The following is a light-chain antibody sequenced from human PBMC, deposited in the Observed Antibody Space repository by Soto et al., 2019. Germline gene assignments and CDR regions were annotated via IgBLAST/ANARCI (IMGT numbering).Light chain of an antibody. CDR3: QSYDSSNHVV. Sequence: NFMLTQPHSVSESPGKTVTISFTGSSGSIASNYVQWYQQRPGSAPTTVIYEDNQRPSGVPDRFSGSIDSSSNSASLTISGLKTEDEADYYCQSYDSSNHVVFGGGTKLTV. CDR1: SGSIASNY. V-gene: IGLV6-57*02. J-gene: IGLJ2*01. CDR2: EDN.